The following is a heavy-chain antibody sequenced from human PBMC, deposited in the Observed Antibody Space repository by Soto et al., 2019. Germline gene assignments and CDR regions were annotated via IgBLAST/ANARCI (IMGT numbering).Heavy chain of an antibody. CDR2: ISHDGSDI. CDR3: AADATYYDILTGYHDY. J-gene: IGHJ4*02. V-gene: IGHV3-30-3*01. D-gene: IGHD3-9*01. CDR1: GFTFSIYS. Sequence: SLRLSCAASGFTFSIYSMHWVRQAPGKGLEWVAVISHDGSDIYYDDSVKGRLTISRDNSKNTLYLQMNSLRAEDTAVYYCAADATYYDILTGYHDYWGQGTLVTVSS.